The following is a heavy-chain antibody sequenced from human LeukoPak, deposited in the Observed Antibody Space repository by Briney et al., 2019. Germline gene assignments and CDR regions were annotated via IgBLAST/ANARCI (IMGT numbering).Heavy chain of an antibody. CDR3: ARGLYDSSAYWFDP. CDR2: IYYSGST. D-gene: IGHD3-22*01. V-gene: IGHV4-59*01. Sequence: SSETLSLTCTVSGGSISSYYWSWIRQPPGKGLEWIGYIYYSGSTNYNPSLKSRVTISVDTSKNQFSLKLSSVTAADTAVYYCARGLYDSSAYWFDPWGQGTLVTVSS. J-gene: IGHJ5*02. CDR1: GGSISSYY.